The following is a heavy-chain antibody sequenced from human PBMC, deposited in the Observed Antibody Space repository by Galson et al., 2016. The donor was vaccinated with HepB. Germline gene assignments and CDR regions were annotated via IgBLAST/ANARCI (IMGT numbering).Heavy chain of an antibody. J-gene: IGHJ2*01. V-gene: IGHV3-9*03. CDR3: AKRRGEEMTIFGVEHTEGNLWYFDL. D-gene: IGHD3-3*01. CDR1: GFTFDDYA. Sequence: SLRLSCAASGFTFDDYAMHWVRQAPGKGLEWVSGISWSSDNIGYADSVKGRFTISRDNGKNSLYLQMNSLRAEDMALYHCAKRRGEEMTIFGVEHTEGNLWYFDLWGRGTLVIVSS. CDR2: ISWSSDNI.